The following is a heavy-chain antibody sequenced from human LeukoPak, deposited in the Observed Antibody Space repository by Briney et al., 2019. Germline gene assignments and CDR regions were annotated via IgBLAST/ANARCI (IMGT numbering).Heavy chain of an antibody. V-gene: IGHV3-33*01. CDR1: GFTFSIYG. J-gene: IGHJ4*02. Sequence: SGGPLSLSCAACGFTFSIYGMHWVRHAPGKGLEWVAVIWYDESNKYYADSVKGRFTISRDNSKNTLYLQMNSLRAEDTAVYYCARLLFYCSSTSCYFDYWGQGTLVTVSS. CDR3: ARLLFYCSSTSCYFDY. D-gene: IGHD2-2*01. CDR2: IWYDESNK.